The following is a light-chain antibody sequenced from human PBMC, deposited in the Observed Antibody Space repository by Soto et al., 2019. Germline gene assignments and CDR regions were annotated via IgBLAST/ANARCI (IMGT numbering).Light chain of an antibody. J-gene: IGKJ2*01. CDR1: PSVSST. CDR2: GAS. V-gene: IGKV3-15*01. Sequence: EIVMTQSPATLSVSPGERATLSCRASPSVSSTLAWYQQKPGQAPRLLFYGASTRATGLPARFSGSGSGTDFTLTISSLQSEDFAVYYCQQSNNWPYTFGQGTKLEIK. CDR3: QQSNNWPYT.